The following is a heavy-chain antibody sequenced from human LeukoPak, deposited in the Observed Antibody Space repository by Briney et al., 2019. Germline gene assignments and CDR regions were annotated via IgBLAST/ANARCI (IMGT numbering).Heavy chain of an antibody. CDR3: VRHISTNTGYFDS. J-gene: IGHJ4*02. CDR2: VYYDGTS. Sequence: SDTLSLTCTVSGDSINSHSYYWGWIRRPPGKGLVWIGSVYYDGTSYSNPSLKSRVAVFVDTSRVQFSLDLSFVTAADTALYYCVRHISTNTGYFDSCGQGPLVSVSS. CDR1: GDSINSHSYY. D-gene: IGHD5-24*01. V-gene: IGHV4-39*01.